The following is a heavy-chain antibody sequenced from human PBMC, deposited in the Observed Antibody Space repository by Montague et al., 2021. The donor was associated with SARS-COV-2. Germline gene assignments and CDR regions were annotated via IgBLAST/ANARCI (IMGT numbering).Heavy chain of an antibody. Sequence: SETRSLTCTVSGGSISSYYWCWIRQSAGKGLEWIGRIHTSGSTDXXPSLNSRVTMSVDTSKNQFSLKLSSVTAADTAVYYCASGKYYDFWSGYYSHDYVSGMDVGGQGTTVTVSS. D-gene: IGHD3-3*01. J-gene: IGHJ6*02. CDR1: GGSISSYY. CDR2: IHTSGST. V-gene: IGHV4-4*07. CDR3: ASGKYYDFWSGYYSHDYVSGMDV.